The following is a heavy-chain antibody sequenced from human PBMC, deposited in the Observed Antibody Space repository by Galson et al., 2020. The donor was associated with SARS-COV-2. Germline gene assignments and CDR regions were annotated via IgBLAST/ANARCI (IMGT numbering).Heavy chain of an antibody. D-gene: IGHD4-17*01. CDR3: ARSYDDFATWFDP. J-gene: IGHJ5*02. V-gene: IGHV1-8*01. CDR2: MNPNSGNT. CDR1: RYTFTNYE. Sequence: ASVQVPCKASRYTFTNYEINWVRQPPGQGLEWMGWMNPNSGNTGYAQKFQGRVTMTRTTSISTAYMELNSLTSEDTAVYYCARSYDDFATWFDPWGQGTLVTVSS.